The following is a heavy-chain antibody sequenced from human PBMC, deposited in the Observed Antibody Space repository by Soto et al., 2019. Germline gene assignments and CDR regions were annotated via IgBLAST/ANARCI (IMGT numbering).Heavy chain of an antibody. CDR3: ARLAYSGYLQT. D-gene: IGHD1-26*01. J-gene: IGHJ1*01. V-gene: IGHV4-59*08. CDR2: IYHGGST. Sequence: SETLSLTCTVSGGSISGYYWTWIRQPPGKGLEWIGYIYHGGSTYYNPSLQSRVTISVDTSNNRFSLTLSSLTAADTAVYFCARLAYSGYLQTWGQGSLVTVSS. CDR1: GGSISGYY.